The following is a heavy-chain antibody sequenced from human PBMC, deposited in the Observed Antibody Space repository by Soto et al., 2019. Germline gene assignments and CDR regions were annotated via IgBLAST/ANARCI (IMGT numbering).Heavy chain of an antibody. J-gene: IGHJ4*02. V-gene: IGHV3-23*01. CDR2: ISATGDTT. Sequence: GGSLRLSCAASGFTFNDFAINWVRQTPGKGLEWVSVISATGDTTYNADSVKGRFTISRDNSKNTAYLQMNSLRVEDTALYYCAKRYCSYTMCSFDSWGQGTLVTVSS. CDR3: AKRYCSYTMCSFDS. D-gene: IGHD3-16*02. CDR1: GFTFNDFA.